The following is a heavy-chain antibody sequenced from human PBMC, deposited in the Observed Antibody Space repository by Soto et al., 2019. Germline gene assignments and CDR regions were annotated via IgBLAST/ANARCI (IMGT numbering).Heavy chain of an antibody. CDR3: AKVPRGYSYGSYFDY. CDR2: ISGSGGST. CDR1: GFTFSSYA. V-gene: IGHV3-23*01. D-gene: IGHD5-18*01. Sequence: PGGSLRLSCAASGFTFSSYAMSWVRQAPGKGLEWVSAISGSGGSTYYADSVKGRFTISRDNSKNTLYLQMNSLRAEDTAVYYCAKVPRGYSYGSYFDYWGQGTLVTVSS. J-gene: IGHJ4*02.